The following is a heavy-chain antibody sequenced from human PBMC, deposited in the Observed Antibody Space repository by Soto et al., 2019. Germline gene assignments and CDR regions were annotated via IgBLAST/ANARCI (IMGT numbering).Heavy chain of an antibody. D-gene: IGHD6-13*01. CDR3: ASLGRAAATYYFDY. Sequence: SDTLSLTCTVSGGSISSSSYYWGWIRQPPGKGLEWIGSIYYSGSTYYNPSLKSRVTISVDTSKNQFSLKLSSVTAADTAVYYCASLGRAAATYYFDYWGQGTLVTVSS. J-gene: IGHJ4*02. CDR1: GGSISSSSYY. CDR2: IYYSGST. V-gene: IGHV4-39*01.